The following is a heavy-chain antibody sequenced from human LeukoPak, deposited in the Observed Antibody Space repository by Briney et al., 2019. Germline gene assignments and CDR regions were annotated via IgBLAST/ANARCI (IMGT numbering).Heavy chain of an antibody. CDR1: GDSISGNNW. Sequence: SGTLSLTCAVSGDSISGNNWWSWVRPPPGKGLEWIGEIYHSGSTNYNPSLKSRVTISVDTSENQFSLKLSSVTAADTAVYYCARDDYGDYGAWGALDYWGQGILVTVSS. J-gene: IGHJ4*02. CDR3: ARDDYGDYGAWGALDY. CDR2: IYHSGST. V-gene: IGHV4-4*02. D-gene: IGHD4-17*01.